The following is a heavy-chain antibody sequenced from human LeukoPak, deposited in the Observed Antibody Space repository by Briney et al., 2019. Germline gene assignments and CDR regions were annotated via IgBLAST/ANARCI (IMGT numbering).Heavy chain of an antibody. CDR2: INPNSGGT. V-gene: IGHV1-2*02. CDR3: ARPTGTGWVFDY. D-gene: IGHD2-8*02. Sequence: ASVKVSCKASGYTFTGYCMHWVRQAPGQGLEWMGWINPNSGGTNYAQKFQGRVTMTRDTSISTAYMELSRLRSDDTAVYYCARPTGTGWVFDYWGQGTLVTVSS. J-gene: IGHJ4*02. CDR1: GYTFTGYC.